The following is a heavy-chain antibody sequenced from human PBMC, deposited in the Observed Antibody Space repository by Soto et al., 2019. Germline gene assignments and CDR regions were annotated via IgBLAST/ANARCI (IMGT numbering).Heavy chain of an antibody. CDR3: ARARHIRYCSSTSCYYVYYYGMDV. CDR1: GVTFSSYA. J-gene: IGHJ6*02. V-gene: IGHV1-69*13. Sequence: SVKVSCKASGVTFSSYAISWVRQAPGQGLEWMGGIIPIFGTANYAQKFQGRVTITADESTSTAYMELSSLRSEDTAVYYCARARHIRYCSSTSCYYVYYYGMDVWGQGTTVTVSS. CDR2: IIPIFGTA. D-gene: IGHD2-2*01.